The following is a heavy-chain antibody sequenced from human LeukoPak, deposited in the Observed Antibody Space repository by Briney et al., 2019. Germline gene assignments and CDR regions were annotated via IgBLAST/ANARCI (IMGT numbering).Heavy chain of an antibody. CDR1: GFTFSSYA. D-gene: IGHD6-19*01. Sequence: GGSLRLSCAASGFTFSSYAMSWVRQAPGKGLEWVSAISGSGSGTLHADSVKGRFTISRDNSKNTLFLQMNSLRVEDTAVYYCAKEMTGGWPFDYWGQGILVTVSS. CDR3: AKEMTGGWPFDY. CDR2: ISGSGSGT. V-gene: IGHV3-23*01. J-gene: IGHJ4*02.